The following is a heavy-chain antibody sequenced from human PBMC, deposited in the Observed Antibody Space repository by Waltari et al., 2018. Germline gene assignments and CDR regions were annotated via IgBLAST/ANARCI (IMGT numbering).Heavy chain of an antibody. CDR2: IYYSGST. J-gene: IGHJ4*02. CDR3: ARVYYDFWSGYYFDY. Sequence: QVQLQESGPGLVKPSETLSLTCTVSGGSISSHSWSWIRQPPGKGLEWIGYIYYSGSTNYNPSLKSRVTISVDTSKNQFSLKLSSVTAADTAVYYCARVYYDFWSGYYFDYWGQGTLVTVSS. CDR1: GGSISSHS. V-gene: IGHV4-59*11. D-gene: IGHD3-3*01.